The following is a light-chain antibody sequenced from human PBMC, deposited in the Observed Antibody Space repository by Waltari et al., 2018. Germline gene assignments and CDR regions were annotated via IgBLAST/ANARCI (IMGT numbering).Light chain of an antibody. CDR3: QQYSSWPQT. CDR2: KAS. J-gene: IGKJ5*01. V-gene: IGKV1-5*03. CDR1: QSISSW. Sequence: DIQMTKSPSTLSASVGDRVTITCRASQSISSWLAWYQQKPGKAPKLLIYKASSLESGVPSRFSGGGSGTDFTLTISSLQPDDFATYYCQQYSSWPQTFGQGTRLEIK.